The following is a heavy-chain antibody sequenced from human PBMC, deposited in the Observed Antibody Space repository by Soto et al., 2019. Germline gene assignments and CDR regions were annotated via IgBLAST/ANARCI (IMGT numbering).Heavy chain of an antibody. V-gene: IGHV3-66*01. CDR3: ARVAANYYYGMDV. CDR2: IYSGGST. D-gene: IGHD1-26*01. CDR1: EFIVSANY. Sequence: GESLKISCAASEFIVSANYMSWVRQAPGKGLEWVSIIYSGGSTYYAASVGGRFTISRDHSKNTLFLQMNSLRAEDTAVYFCARVAANYYYGMDVWGHGTTVTVSS. J-gene: IGHJ6*02.